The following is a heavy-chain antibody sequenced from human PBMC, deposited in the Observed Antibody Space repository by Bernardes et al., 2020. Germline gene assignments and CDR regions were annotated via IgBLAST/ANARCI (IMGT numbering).Heavy chain of an antibody. V-gene: IGHV3-21*01. Sequence: VGSLSLSCAASGFTFSSYSMNWVRQAPGKGLEWVSSISSSSSYIYYADSVKGRFTISRDNAKNSLYLQMNSLRAEDTAVYYCAREGGDGYNYGYWGQGTLVTVSS. CDR3: AREGGDGYNYGY. D-gene: IGHD5-12*01. CDR2: ISSSSSYI. J-gene: IGHJ4*02. CDR1: GFTFSSYS.